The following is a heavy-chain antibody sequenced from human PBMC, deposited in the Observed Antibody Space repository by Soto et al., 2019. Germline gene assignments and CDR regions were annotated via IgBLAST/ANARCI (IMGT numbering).Heavy chain of an antibody. V-gene: IGHV3-30-3*01. J-gene: IGHJ4*02. CDR1: GFTVSAYT. D-gene: IGHD3-3*01. CDR2: ISSDGNHK. Sequence: QVQLVESGGGVVQPGRSLRLSCAASGFTVSAYTMHWVRQAPGKGLEWVAVISSDGNHKYYTDSVKGRFTISRDTSTNTLYLPMNSLRAEDTAVYYCARLEQPLFDYWGQGTLVTVSS. CDR3: ARLEQPLFDY.